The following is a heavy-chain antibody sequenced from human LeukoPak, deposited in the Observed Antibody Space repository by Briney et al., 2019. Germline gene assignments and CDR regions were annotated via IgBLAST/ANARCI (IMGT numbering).Heavy chain of an antibody. CDR3: ARGGWSLGYCSSSSCLDWFDP. J-gene: IGHJ5*02. CDR2: INPNSGGT. CDR1: RYTFTYYY. Sequence: ASVTVSCTASRYTFTYYYMHWVRQAPGQGLEWMGWINPNSGGTNYAQKFQGRVTMTRDTSISTAYMELSRLRSDDTAVYYCARGGWSLGYCSSSSCLDWFDPWGQGTLVTVSS. V-gene: IGHV1-2*02. D-gene: IGHD2-2*01.